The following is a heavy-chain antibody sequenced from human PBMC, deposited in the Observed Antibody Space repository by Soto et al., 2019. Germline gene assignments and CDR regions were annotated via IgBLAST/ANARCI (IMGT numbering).Heavy chain of an antibody. CDR2: ISYDGSNK. CDR3: ARARGITIFGVVIIGSNWFDP. D-gene: IGHD3-3*01. J-gene: IGHJ5*02. CDR1: GFTFSSYA. Sequence: GGSLRLSCAASGFTFSSYAMHWVRQAPGKGLEWVAVISYDGSNKYYADSVKGRFTISRDNSKNTLYLQMNSLRAEDTAVYYCARARGITIFGVVIIGSNWFDPWGQGTRVTVSS. V-gene: IGHV3-30-3*01.